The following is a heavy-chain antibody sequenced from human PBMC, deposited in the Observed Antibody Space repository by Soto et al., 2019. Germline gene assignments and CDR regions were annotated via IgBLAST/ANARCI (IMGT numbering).Heavy chain of an antibody. D-gene: IGHD4-17*01. CDR3: AREKGRVEYSPRRRTVTTESSYYYYYYMDV. Sequence: QVQLVQSGAEVKKPGSSVKVSCKASGGTFSRYTISWVRQAPGQGLEWMGRIIPILGIANYAQKFQGRVTITADKSTSTAYMELSSLRSEDTAVYYCAREKGRVEYSPRRRTVTTESSYYYYYYMDVWGKGTTVTVSS. V-gene: IGHV1-69*08. J-gene: IGHJ6*03. CDR2: IIPILGIA. CDR1: GGTFSRYT.